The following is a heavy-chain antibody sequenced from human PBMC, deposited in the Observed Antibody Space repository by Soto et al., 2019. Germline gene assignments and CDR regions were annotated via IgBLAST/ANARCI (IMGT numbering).Heavy chain of an antibody. V-gene: IGHV5-51*01. D-gene: IGHD3-22*01. Sequence: PGESLKISCKGSGYGFTSYWIGWVRQMPGKGLEWMGIIYPGDSDTRYSPSFQGQVTISADKSISTAYLQWSSLKASDTAMYYCVRSNFYYDSSGTRNYYYGMDVWGQGTTVTVSS. CDR1: GYGFTSYW. CDR3: VRSNFYYDSSGTRNYYYGMDV. CDR2: IYPGDSDT. J-gene: IGHJ6*02.